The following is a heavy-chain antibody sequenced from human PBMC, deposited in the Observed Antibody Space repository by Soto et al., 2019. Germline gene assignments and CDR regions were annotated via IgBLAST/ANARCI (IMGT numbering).Heavy chain of an antibody. J-gene: IGHJ4*02. CDR1: GYSFTGLD. CDR3: ARGVTAGVDY. Sequence: ASVKVSCKASGYSFTGLDMNWVRQTTGQGLEWMGWMQPSSGRTGYAQKFQGRVTMTRDTSINTAYMELSSLTSDDTAFYYCARGVTAGVDYWGQGTLVTVS. V-gene: IGHV1-8*01. CDR2: MQPSSGRT. D-gene: IGHD1-26*01.